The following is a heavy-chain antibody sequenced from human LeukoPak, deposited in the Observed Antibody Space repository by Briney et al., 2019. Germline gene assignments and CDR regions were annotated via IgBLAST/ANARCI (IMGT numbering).Heavy chain of an antibody. CDR1: GGSISSYY. D-gene: IGHD6-19*01. CDR3: ARGDSYSSPWYAWLDP. CDR2: IYYTGST. V-gene: IGHV4-59*01. Sequence: PSETLSLTCTVSGGSISSYYWSWFRQPPGKGLEWIGYIYYTGSTNHNPSLKSRVTISVDSSKNQFSLKLTSVTAADTAVYYCARGDSYSSPWYAWLDPWGQGTLVTVSS. J-gene: IGHJ5*02.